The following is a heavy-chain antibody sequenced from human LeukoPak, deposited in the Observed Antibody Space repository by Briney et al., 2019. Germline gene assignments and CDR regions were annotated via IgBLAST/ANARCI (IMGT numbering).Heavy chain of an antibody. CDR2: INHSGST. CDR1: GGSFSGYY. V-gene: IGHV4-34*01. J-gene: IGHJ4*02. Sequence: SETLSLTCAVYGGSFSGYYWSWIRQPPGKGLEWIGEINHSGSTNYNPSLKSRVTISVDTSKNQFSLKLSSVTAADTAVYYCARGPWIQLWPRRNFDYWGQGTLVTASS. CDR3: ARGPWIQLWPRRNFDY. D-gene: IGHD5-18*01.